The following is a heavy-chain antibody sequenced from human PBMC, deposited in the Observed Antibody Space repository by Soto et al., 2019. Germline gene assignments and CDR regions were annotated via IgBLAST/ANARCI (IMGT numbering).Heavy chain of an antibody. CDR1: GYIFTSYY. Sequence: QVQLAQSGTEVKKPGASVKVSCKTSGYIFTSYYIHWVRQAPGQGLEWMGIINPSGGTTTYAQRFQGXVTXTXATSTSTVYMELSSLRSEDTAVYYCARGPATAPDAYWGLGTLVTVSS. V-gene: IGHV1-46*01. D-gene: IGHD2-2*01. CDR2: INPSGGTT. J-gene: IGHJ4*02. CDR3: ARGPATAPDAY.